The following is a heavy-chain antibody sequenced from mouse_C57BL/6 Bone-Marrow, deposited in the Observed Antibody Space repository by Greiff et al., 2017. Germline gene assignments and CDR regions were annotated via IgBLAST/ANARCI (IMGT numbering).Heavy chain of an antibody. V-gene: IGHV5-6*01. CDR3: ARQGHWYFDV. CDR1: GFTFSSYG. CDR2: ISSGGSYT. Sequence: EVQVVESGGDLVKPGGSLKLSCAASGFTFSSYGMSWVRQTPDKRLEWVATISSGGSYTYYPDSVKGRFTISRDNAKNTLYLQISSLKSEDTAMYYCARQGHWYFDVWGTGTTVTVSS. J-gene: IGHJ1*03.